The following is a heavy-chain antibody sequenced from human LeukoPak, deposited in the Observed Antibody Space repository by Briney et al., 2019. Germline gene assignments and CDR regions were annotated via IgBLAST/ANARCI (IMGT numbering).Heavy chain of an antibody. J-gene: IGHJ6*03. D-gene: IGHD3-10*01. Sequence: GGSLRLSCEASGFNFRSYGMNWVRQAPGKGLEWVSSISSSSSYIYYADSVKGRFTISRDNAKNSLYLQMNSLRAEDTAVYYCARAYRFGELYYNYYYYMDVWGKGTTVTISS. V-gene: IGHV3-21*01. CDR1: GFNFRSYG. CDR3: ARAYRFGELYYNYYYYMDV. CDR2: ISSSSSYI.